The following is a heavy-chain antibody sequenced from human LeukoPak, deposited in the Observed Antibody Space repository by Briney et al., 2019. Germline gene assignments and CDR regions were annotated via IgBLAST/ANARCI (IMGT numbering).Heavy chain of an antibody. CDR3: AKVPSIVGARFDP. CDR1: GFTFSSYA. CDR2: ISYDGSNK. Sequence: GRSLRLSCAASGFTFSSYAMHWVRQAPGKGLEWVAVISYDGSNKYYADSVKGRFTISRDNSKNTLYLQMNSLRAEDTAVYYCAKVPSIVGARFDPWGQGTLVTVSS. J-gene: IGHJ5*02. D-gene: IGHD1-26*01. V-gene: IGHV3-30*04.